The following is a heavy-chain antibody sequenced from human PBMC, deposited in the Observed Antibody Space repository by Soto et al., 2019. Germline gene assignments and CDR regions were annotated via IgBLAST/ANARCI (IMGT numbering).Heavy chain of an antibody. Sequence: QPGGSLRLSCAVSGFTFSSFGMNWVRQAPGKGLEWISYITSDSSTRHYADFVKGRFTISRDNAKSSLYLQMNSLRDEDTAVYFCARDPDGIIDFDYWGQGTQVTVSS. CDR2: ITSDSSTR. CDR1: GFTFSSFG. V-gene: IGHV3-48*02. J-gene: IGHJ4*02. D-gene: IGHD3-10*01. CDR3: ARDPDGIIDFDY.